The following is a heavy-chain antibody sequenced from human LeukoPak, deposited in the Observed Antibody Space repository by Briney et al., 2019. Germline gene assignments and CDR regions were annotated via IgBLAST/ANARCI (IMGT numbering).Heavy chain of an antibody. J-gene: IGHJ5*02. CDR2: ISSSSNSI. D-gene: IGHD4-17*01. CDR3: ARDNGDYYH. Sequence: PGGSLRLSCAASGFTFSTYGMNWVRRAPGKVLEWLSYISSSSNSIYYADSVKGRFTISRDNAKNSLYLQTNSLRDEDAAVYYCARDNGDYYHWGQGTLVTVSS. CDR1: GFTFSTYG. V-gene: IGHV3-48*02.